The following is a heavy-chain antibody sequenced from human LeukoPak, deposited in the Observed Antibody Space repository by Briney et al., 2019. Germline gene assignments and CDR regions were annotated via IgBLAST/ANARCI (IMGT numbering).Heavy chain of an antibody. CDR3: ARGYCSSTSCLAYFDY. V-gene: IGHV1-2*06. Sequence: ASVKVSCKASGYTFTSYGISWVRQAPGQGLEWMGRINPNSGGTNYAQKFQGRVTMTRDTSISTAYMELSRLRSDDTAVYYCARGYCSSTSCLAYFDYWGQGTLVTVSS. D-gene: IGHD2-2*01. CDR2: INPNSGGT. CDR1: GYTFTSYG. J-gene: IGHJ4*02.